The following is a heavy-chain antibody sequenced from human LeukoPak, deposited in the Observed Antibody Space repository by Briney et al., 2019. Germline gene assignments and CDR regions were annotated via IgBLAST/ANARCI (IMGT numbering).Heavy chain of an antibody. CDR1: GGSISSYY. D-gene: IGHD6-6*01. CDR2: IYSSGST. Sequence: SETLSLTCTVSGGSISSYYWSWIRQPAGKRLEWIGRIYSSGSTSYNPSLKSRVTMSVDTSKNQVSLKLSSATAADTAMYYCATYSRSLFRHFDYWGQGTLVTVSS. CDR3: ATYSRSLFRHFDY. J-gene: IGHJ4*02. V-gene: IGHV4-4*07.